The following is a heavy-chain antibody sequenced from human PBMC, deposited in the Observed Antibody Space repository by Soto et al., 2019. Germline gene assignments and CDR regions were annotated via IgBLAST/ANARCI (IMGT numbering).Heavy chain of an antibody. CDR1: GYTFSSYG. J-gene: IGHJ4*02. Sequence: ASVKVSCKASGYTFSSYGISWVRQAPGQGLQWVGWISAYNGNTNYAQKLQGRVTMTRDTSTTTAYMELRSLRSDDTAVYYCARSLGSSSWYDYWGQGTLVTVPQ. CDR3: ARSLGSSSWYDY. CDR2: ISAYNGNT. V-gene: IGHV1-18*01. D-gene: IGHD6-13*01.